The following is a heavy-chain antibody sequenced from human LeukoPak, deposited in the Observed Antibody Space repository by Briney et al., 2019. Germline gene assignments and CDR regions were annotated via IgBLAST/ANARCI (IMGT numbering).Heavy chain of an antibody. CDR1: GFTLSDYA. D-gene: IGHD3-10*01. V-gene: IGHV3-23*01. CDR3: TTDFYESSYYFAPPGDY. CDR2: TSGSGSST. J-gene: IGHJ4*02. Sequence: GGSLRLSCAASGFTLSDYAMSWVRQAPGKGLEWVSGTSGSGSSTYYADSVKGRFSISRDNSKNTLYLQINSLRAEDTAVYYCTTDFYESSYYFAPPGDYWGQGTLVTVSS.